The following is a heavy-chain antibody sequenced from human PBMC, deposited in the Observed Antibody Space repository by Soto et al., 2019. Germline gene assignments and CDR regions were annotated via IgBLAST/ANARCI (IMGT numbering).Heavy chain of an antibody. CDR2: IYYSGST. CDR1: GGSISSGGYY. V-gene: IGHV4-31*03. CDR3: ARDGRLGYCSSTSCYSSHYGMDV. D-gene: IGHD2-2*02. J-gene: IGHJ6*02. Sequence: PSETLSLTCTVSGGSISSGGYYWSWIRQHPGKGLEWIGYIYYSGSTYYNPSLKSRVTISVDTSKNQFSLKLSSVTAADTAVYYCARDGRLGYCSSTSCYSSHYGMDVWGQGTTVTVS.